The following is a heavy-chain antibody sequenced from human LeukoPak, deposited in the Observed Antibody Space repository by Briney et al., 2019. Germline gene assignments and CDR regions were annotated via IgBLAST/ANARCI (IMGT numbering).Heavy chain of an antibody. CDR2: FDPEDGET. D-gene: IGHD3-9*01. V-gene: IGHV1-24*01. Sequence: ASVKVSCKVSGYTLTELSMHWVRRAPGKGLEWMGGFDPEDGETIYAQKFQGRVTMTEDTSTDTAYMELSSLRSEDTAVYYCATSILTGYYNPYYGMDVWGQGTTVTVSS. CDR1: GYTLTELS. CDR3: ATSILTGYYNPYYGMDV. J-gene: IGHJ6*02.